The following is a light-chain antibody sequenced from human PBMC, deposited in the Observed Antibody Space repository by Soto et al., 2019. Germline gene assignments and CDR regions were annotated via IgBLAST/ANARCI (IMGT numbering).Light chain of an antibody. Sequence: DIVLTQSPATLSSSLGDRATISCWASRSVTTFLAWYQQKPGQAPRLLLYDASKRDTGVPTRFSGSGSGTDFTLTISSLEPEDFAVYYCQRRTNWPLTFGGGTKVELK. CDR1: RSVTTF. J-gene: IGKJ4*01. V-gene: IGKV3-11*01. CDR2: DAS. CDR3: QRRTNWPLT.